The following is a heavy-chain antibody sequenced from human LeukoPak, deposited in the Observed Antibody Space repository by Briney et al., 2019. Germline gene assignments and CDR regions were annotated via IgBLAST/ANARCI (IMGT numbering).Heavy chain of an antibody. J-gene: IGHJ6*04. CDR1: GGSISSDSYY. CDR3: ARDRIGELGV. Sequence: PSETLSLTCTVSGGSISSDSYYWGWIRQPPGKGLEWIGTIYYTGNTYYNPSLKSRVTTSVDTSKIQFSLKMSSMTAADTAVYFCARDRIGELGVWGKGTTVTVSS. D-gene: IGHD3-10*01. V-gene: IGHV4-39*07. CDR2: IYYTGNT.